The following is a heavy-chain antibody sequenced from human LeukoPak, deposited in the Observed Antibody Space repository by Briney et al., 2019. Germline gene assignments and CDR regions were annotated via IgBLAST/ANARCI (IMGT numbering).Heavy chain of an antibody. CDR3: ARLGEYNYFDY. CDR2: IYYSGST. D-gene: IGHD3-10*01. Sequence: PSETLSLTCTVSGRSISSSSYYWGWIRQPPGKGLEWIGSIYYSGSTYYNPSLKSRVTISVDTSKNQFSLKLSSVTTADTAVYYCARLGEYNYFDYWGQGTLVTVSS. J-gene: IGHJ4*02. CDR1: GRSISSSSYY. V-gene: IGHV4-39*01.